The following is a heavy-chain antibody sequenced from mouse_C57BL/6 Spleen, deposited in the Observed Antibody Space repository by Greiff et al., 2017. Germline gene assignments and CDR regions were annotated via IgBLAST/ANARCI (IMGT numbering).Heavy chain of an antibody. D-gene: IGHD2-5*01. CDR1: GYTFTSYW. Sequence: QVQLKQPGAELVKPGASVKLSCKASGYTFTSYWMHWVKQRPGQGLEWIGMIHPNSGSTNYNEKFKSKATLTVDKSSSTAYMQLSSLTSEDSAVYYCAKESNLDAMDYWGQGTSVTVSS. CDR2: IHPNSGST. J-gene: IGHJ4*01. V-gene: IGHV1-64*01. CDR3: AKESNLDAMDY.